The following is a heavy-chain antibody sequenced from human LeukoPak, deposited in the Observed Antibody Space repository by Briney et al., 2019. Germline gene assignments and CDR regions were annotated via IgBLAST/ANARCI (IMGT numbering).Heavy chain of an antibody. CDR2: IWYDGSNK. D-gene: IGHD5-24*01. Sequence: GGSLRLSCAASGFTFSNYGMHWVRQAPGKGLEWVAIIWYDGSNKDYADSVKGRFTISRDNSKNTLYLQMNSLRPEDTAVYYCARARFGYNRGPFDYWGQGILVTVSS. CDR1: GFTFSNYG. J-gene: IGHJ4*02. CDR3: ARARFGYNRGPFDY. V-gene: IGHV3-30*02.